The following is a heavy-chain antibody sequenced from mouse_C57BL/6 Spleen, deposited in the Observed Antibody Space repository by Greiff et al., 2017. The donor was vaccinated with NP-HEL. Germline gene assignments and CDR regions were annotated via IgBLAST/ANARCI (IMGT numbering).Heavy chain of an antibody. D-gene: IGHD2-4*01. V-gene: IGHV1-4*01. CDR2: INPSSGYT. CDR1: GYTFTSYT. J-gene: IGHJ2*01. CDR3: ARGGLRRLDY. Sequence: QVQLQQSGAELARPGASVKMSCKASGYTFTSYTMHWVKQRPGQGLEWIGYINPSSGYTKYNQKFKDKATLTADKSSSTAYMQLRSLTSEDSAVYYCARGGLRRLDYWGQGTTLTVSS.